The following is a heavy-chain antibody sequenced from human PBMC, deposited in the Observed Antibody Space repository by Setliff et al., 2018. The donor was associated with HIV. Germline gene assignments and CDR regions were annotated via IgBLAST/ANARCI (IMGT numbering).Heavy chain of an antibody. CDR1: GGSFSDYY. Sequence: NPSETLSLTCAVYGGSFSDYYWSWIRQPPGKGLEWIGEINHSGRTIQSPSLGSRVTISIDTSKNQFSLKRSSVSAADTAVYYCARIFGDQGYYYGMDVWGQGTTVTVSS. V-gene: IGHV4-34*01. CDR2: INHSGRT. J-gene: IGHJ6*02. CDR3: ARIFGDQGYYYGMDV. D-gene: IGHD3-3*01.